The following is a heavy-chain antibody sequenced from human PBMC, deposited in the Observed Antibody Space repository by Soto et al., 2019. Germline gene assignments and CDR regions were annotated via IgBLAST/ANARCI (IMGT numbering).Heavy chain of an antibody. CDR3: ARDRDYSLDF. CDR1: GYTFTVNG. Sequence: QVQLVQSGVEVKKPGASVKVSCKTSGYTFTVNGISWVRQAPGQGLEWMGWISANSGNTNYGPKFQGRVTLTTDTSTGTAYMELRSLRSDDTAIYYCARDRDYSLDFWGQGTLVIVSS. D-gene: IGHD2-21*01. J-gene: IGHJ4*02. V-gene: IGHV1-18*01. CDR2: ISANSGNT.